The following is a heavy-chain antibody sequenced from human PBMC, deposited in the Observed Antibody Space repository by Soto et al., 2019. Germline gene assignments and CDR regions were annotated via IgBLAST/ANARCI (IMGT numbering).Heavy chain of an antibody. CDR2: IHSSGTT. CDR3: WRGSGCLTDY. J-gene: IGHJ4*02. D-gene: IGHD3-3*01. CDR1: DVSTSNFF. Sequence: SETLSLTCTVSDVSTSNFFWKWFRQPPGKGLEWIGNIHSSGTTNYNPSLESRVTISLDTSMSQCSLRMNSVTAADTAVYFCWRGSGCLTDYWGQGTQVT. V-gene: IGHV4-59*08.